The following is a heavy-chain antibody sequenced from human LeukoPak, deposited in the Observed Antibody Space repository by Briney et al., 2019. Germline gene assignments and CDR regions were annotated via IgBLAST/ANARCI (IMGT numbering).Heavy chain of an antibody. CDR3: ARGRRILGGPENAGDFFDY. Sequence: ASVKGSCKASGYTFTDYYLLWVRQAPGLGLEWMGWIKTNSGATDYAQNFEARVTMTRDTSSGTAYLDLSSLTSDDTAVYYCARGRRILGGPENAGDFFDYWGQGTLVIVSS. CDR1: GYTFTDYY. J-gene: IGHJ4*01. CDR2: IKTNSGAT. D-gene: IGHD3-16*01. V-gene: IGHV1-2*02.